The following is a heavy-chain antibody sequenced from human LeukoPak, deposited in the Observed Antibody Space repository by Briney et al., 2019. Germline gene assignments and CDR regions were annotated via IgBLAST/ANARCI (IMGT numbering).Heavy chain of an antibody. Sequence: PSETLSLTCTVSGGSISSGSYYWRWIRQPAGKGLEWIGRIYTSGSTNYNPSLKSRVTISVDTSKNQFSLKLSSVTAADTAVYYCARGQRWLQSVPSFDYWGQGTLVTVSS. CDR3: ARGQRWLQSVPSFDY. CDR1: GGSISSGSYY. V-gene: IGHV4-61*02. D-gene: IGHD5-24*01. CDR2: IYTSGST. J-gene: IGHJ4*02.